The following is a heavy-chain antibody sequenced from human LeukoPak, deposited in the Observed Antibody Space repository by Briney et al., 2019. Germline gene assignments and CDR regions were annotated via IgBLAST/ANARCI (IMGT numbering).Heavy chain of an antibody. CDR2: IYHSGST. CDR1: GYSISSGYY. CDR3: ASLYYDILTGYPEGYFDL. D-gene: IGHD3-9*01. Sequence: SETLSLTCAVSGYSISSGYYWGWIRQPPGKGLEWIGSIYHSGSTNYNPSLKSRVTISVDTSKNQFSLKLSSVTAADTAVYYCASLYYDILTGYPEGYFDLWGRGTLVTVSS. J-gene: IGHJ2*01. V-gene: IGHV4-38-2*01.